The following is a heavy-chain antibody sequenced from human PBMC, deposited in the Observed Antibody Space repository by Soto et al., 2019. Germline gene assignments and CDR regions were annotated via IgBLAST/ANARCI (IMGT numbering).Heavy chain of an antibody. Sequence: QVQLVESGGGVVQPGRSLRLSCAASGFTFNSYAMHWVRQAPGKGLEWVAVISYDGSNKYYADSVKGRFTISRDNSKNTLYLQMNSLRAEDTAVYYCARAGKSKGQRWSLPNGMDVWGQGTTVTVSS. CDR2: ISYDGSNK. CDR3: ARAGKSKGQRWSLPNGMDV. V-gene: IGHV3-30-3*01. CDR1: GFTFNSYA. D-gene: IGHD2-15*01. J-gene: IGHJ6*02.